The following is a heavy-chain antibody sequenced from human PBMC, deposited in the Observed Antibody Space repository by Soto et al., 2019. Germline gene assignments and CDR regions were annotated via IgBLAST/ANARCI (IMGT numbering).Heavy chain of an antibody. Sequence: KPSETLSLTCAVYGGSFSDYYWSWIRQPPGKGLEWIGEINHSGSTNYNPSLKSRVTISVDTSKNQFSLKLSSVTAADTAVYYCARDPAPRYIVVAKSRFDPWGQGTLVTVSS. J-gene: IGHJ5*02. V-gene: IGHV4-34*01. CDR1: GGSFSDYY. CDR2: INHSGST. CDR3: ARDPAPRYIVVAKSRFDP. D-gene: IGHD2-15*01.